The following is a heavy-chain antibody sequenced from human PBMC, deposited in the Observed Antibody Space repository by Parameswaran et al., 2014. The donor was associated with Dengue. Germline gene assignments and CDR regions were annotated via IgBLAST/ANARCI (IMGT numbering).Heavy chain of an antibody. V-gene: IGHV1-46*04. Sequence: WVRQAPGQGLEWMGIINPSDGRSSYGQNLQGRVTMTRDTSTSTVYMYLSSLRSDDTAVFYCARAGVSSSQRGGIDYWGQGTLVTVSS. D-gene: IGHD6-13*01. CDR3: ARAGVSSSQRGGIDY. J-gene: IGHJ4*02. CDR2: INPSDGRS.